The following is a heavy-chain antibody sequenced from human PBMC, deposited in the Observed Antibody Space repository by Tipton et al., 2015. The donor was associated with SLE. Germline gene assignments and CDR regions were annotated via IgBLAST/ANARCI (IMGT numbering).Heavy chain of an antibody. CDR3: ARDRGGGTFDI. J-gene: IGHJ3*02. V-gene: IGHV4-59*01. D-gene: IGHD3-10*01. Sequence: TLSLTCAVYGGSFSGYYWSWIRQPPGKGLEWIGYIYYSGSTNYNPSLKSRVTISVDTSKNQFSLKLSSVTAADTAVYYCARDRGGGTFDIWGQGTMVTVSS. CDR2: IYYSGST. CDR1: GGSFSGYY.